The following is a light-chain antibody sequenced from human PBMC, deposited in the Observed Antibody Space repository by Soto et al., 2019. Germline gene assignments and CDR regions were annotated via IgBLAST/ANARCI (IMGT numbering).Light chain of an antibody. J-gene: IGLJ2*01. CDR1: NIGSKN. CDR3: QVWDSSTV. V-gene: IGLV3-9*01. CDR2: RDS. Sequence: SYELTQPLSVSVALGQTARITCGGNNIGSKNVHWYQQKPGQAPVLVIYRDSNRPSGIPERFSGSNSGNTATLTISRAQAGDEAGYYCQVWDSSTVFGGGTQLTVL.